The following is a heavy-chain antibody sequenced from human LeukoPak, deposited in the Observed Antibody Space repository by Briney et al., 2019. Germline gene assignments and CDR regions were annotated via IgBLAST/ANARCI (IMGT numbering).Heavy chain of an antibody. CDR1: GYTFTDYY. CDR2: INPNSGGT. CDR3: ARSTGTTFGFSEY. D-gene: IGHD3-16*01. J-gene: IGHJ4*02. Sequence: ASVKVSCKASGYTFTDYYMHWVRQAPGQGLERIGRINPNSGGTNYAQKFQGRVTMTRDTSISTAYMELSRLRSDDTAVYYCARSTGTTFGFSEYWGQGTLVTVSS. V-gene: IGHV1-2*06.